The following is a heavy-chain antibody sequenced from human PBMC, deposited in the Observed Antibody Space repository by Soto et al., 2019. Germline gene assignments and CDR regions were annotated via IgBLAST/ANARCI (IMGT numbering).Heavy chain of an antibody. CDR3: ARGVYDSEGYSSPFDN. CDR1: GVSITSHY. J-gene: IGHJ4*02. Sequence: QVQLQESGPGLVRPSETLSLTCTVSGVSITSHYWSWIRQSPGKGLEWIAYMHHSGSTNYNPSPRSRVTVSIYTTKSEISLRLSAVTAADTAVYYCARGVYDSEGYSSPFDNWGQGTLVTVSS. V-gene: IGHV4-59*08. CDR2: MHHSGST. D-gene: IGHD3-22*01.